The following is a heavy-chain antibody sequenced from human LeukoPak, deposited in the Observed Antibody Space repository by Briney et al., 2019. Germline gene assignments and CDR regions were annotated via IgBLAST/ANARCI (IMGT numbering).Heavy chain of an antibody. CDR2: IYSGGST. Sequence: GGSLRLSCAASGFAVSSNYMSWVRQAPGKGLEWVSVIYSGGSTYYADSVKGRFTISRDNSKNTLYLQMNSLRAEDTAVYYCATFMKSDIVAVVALGYWGRGTLVTVSS. CDR3: ATFMKSDIVAVVALGY. V-gene: IGHV3-53*01. J-gene: IGHJ4*02. CDR1: GFAVSSNY. D-gene: IGHD2-15*01.